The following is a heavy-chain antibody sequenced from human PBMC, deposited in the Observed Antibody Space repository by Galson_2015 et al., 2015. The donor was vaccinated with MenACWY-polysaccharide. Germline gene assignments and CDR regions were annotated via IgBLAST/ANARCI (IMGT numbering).Heavy chain of an antibody. J-gene: IGHJ4*02. Sequence: CAISGDSVSSNSVAWNWIRQSPSRGLEWLGRTYYRSKWYTDYAVAVKSRITITPDAAKNQFSLKLTSVTAADTAVYFCARDTTGIAASAVYWGQGTLVTVSS. CDR2: TYYRSKWYT. CDR1: GDSVSSNSVA. D-gene: IGHD6-13*01. CDR3: ARDTTGIAASAVY. V-gene: IGHV6-1*01.